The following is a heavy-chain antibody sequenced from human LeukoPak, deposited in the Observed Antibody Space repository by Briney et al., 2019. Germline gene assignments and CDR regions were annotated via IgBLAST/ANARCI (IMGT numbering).Heavy chain of an antibody. D-gene: IGHD2-15*01. CDR3: VRDGQGSTPLDY. CDR1: GFTFSSHW. V-gene: IGHV3-74*01. Sequence: PGGSLRLSCAASGFTFSSHWMHWVRQAPGKGLVWGSGISTDGSRPRYADSVNGRFTISRDNAKNTLYLQMNSLRAEDTAVYFCVRDGQGSTPLDYWGQGTLVTVSS. CDR2: ISTDGSRP. J-gene: IGHJ4*02.